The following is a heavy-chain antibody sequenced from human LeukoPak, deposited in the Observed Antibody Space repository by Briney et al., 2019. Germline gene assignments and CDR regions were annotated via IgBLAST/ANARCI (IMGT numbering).Heavy chain of an antibody. D-gene: IGHD1-20*01. Sequence: GGSLRLSCAASGFTFSSYWMSWVRQAPGKRLEWVANIKQDGSEKYYVDSVKGRFTISRDNAKNSLYLQMNSLRAEDTAVYYCARWVPGYNWNRGRYYFDYWGQGTLVTVSS. CDR3: ARWVPGYNWNRGRYYFDY. CDR1: GFTFSSYW. CDR2: IKQDGSEK. V-gene: IGHV3-7*01. J-gene: IGHJ4*02.